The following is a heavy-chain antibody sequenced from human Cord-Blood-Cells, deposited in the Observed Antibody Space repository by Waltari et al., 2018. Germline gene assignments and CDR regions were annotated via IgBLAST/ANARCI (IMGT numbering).Heavy chain of an antibody. CDR1: GGTFSSYA. V-gene: IGHV1-69*19. D-gene: IGHD1-1*01. CDR3: ARYDDWFDP. CDR2: IIAIFGTA. Sequence: QVQLVQSGAEVKKPGSSVKVSCKASGGTFSSYAISGVRQAPGQGLEWMGGIIAIFGTASYAQKFQGRVTITADESTSTAYMELSSLRSEDTAVYYCARYDDWFDPWGQGTLVTVSS. J-gene: IGHJ5*02.